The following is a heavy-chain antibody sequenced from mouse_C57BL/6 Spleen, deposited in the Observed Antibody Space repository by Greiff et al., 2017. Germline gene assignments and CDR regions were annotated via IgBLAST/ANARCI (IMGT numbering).Heavy chain of an antibody. V-gene: IGHV5-17*01. CDR3: AGTTVVAHWYFDV. Sequence: EVKLVESGGGLVKPGGSLKLSCAASGFTFSDYGMHWVRQAPETGLEWVAYISSGSSTISYADTVKGRFTISRDNAKNTLFLQMTSLRSEDTAMYYCAGTTVVAHWYFDVWGTGTTVTVAS. CDR1: GFTFSDYG. J-gene: IGHJ1*03. D-gene: IGHD1-1*01. CDR2: ISSGSSTI.